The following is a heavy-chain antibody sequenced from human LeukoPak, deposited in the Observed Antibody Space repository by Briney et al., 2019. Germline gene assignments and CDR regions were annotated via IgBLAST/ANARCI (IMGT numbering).Heavy chain of an antibody. J-gene: IGHJ4*02. CDR3: ARNYDFWSGYYTGAAGY. Sequence: ASVKVSCKASGYTFTGYYMHWVRQAPGQGLEWMGWINPNSGGTNYAQKFQGRVTMTRDTSISTAYMELSRLRSDDTAVYCCARNYDFWSGYYTGAAGYWGQGTLVTVSS. CDR1: GYTFTGYY. D-gene: IGHD3-3*01. CDR2: INPNSGGT. V-gene: IGHV1-2*02.